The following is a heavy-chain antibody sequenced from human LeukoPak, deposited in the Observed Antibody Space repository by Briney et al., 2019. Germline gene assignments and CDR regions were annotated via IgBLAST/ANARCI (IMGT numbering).Heavy chain of an antibody. CDR2: ISWNSGSI. Sequence: GGSLRLSCAASGFTFDDYAMHWVRQAPGKGLEWVSGISWNSGSIGYADSVKGRFTISRDNAKNSLYLQMNSLRAEDTAVYYCARLYCSSTSCYGDYFDYWGQGTLVTVSS. CDR1: GFTFDDYA. J-gene: IGHJ4*02. V-gene: IGHV3-9*01. D-gene: IGHD2-2*01. CDR3: ARLYCSSTSCYGDYFDY.